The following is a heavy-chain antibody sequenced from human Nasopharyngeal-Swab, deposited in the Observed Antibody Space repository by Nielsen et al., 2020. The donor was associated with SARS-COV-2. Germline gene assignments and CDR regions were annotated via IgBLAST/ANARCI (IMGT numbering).Heavy chain of an antibody. D-gene: IGHD6-13*01. J-gene: IGHJ4*02. CDR3: ARVPYSSSWWYYFDY. Sequence: GESLKISCAASGFTFDDYAMHWVRQAPGKGLEWVAVISYDGSNKYYADSVKGRFTISRDNSKNTLYLQMNSLRAEDTAVYYCARVPYSSSWWYYFDYWGQGTLVTVSS. V-gene: IGHV3-30*04. CDR1: GFTFDDYA. CDR2: ISYDGSNK.